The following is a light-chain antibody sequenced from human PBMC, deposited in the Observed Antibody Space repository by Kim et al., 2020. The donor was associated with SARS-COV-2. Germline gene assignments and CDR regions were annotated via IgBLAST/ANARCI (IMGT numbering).Light chain of an antibody. V-gene: IGKV1-39*01. CDR2: AAS. Sequence: SVGDRVTITCRASQRISRYLNWYQQKPGKAPKLLIYAASNLQSEVPSRFSGSGSGPEFTLTIRSLQPEDFATYYCQQSYSSPTWTFGQGTKVDIK. CDR3: QQSYSSPTWT. CDR1: QRISRY. J-gene: IGKJ1*01.